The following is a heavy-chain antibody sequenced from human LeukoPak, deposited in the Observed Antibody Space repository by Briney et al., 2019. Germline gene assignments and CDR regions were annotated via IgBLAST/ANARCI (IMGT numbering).Heavy chain of an antibody. D-gene: IGHD2-15*01. CDR1: GYTFASYY. V-gene: IGHV1-2*02. CDR3: ARDGYCSGGSCNNWFDP. Sequence: ASVKVSCKASGYTFASYYMHWVRQAPGQGLEWMGWINPNSGGTNYAQKLQGRVTMTTDTSTSTAYMELRSLRSDDTAVYYCARDGYCSGGSCNNWFDPWGQGTLVTVSS. CDR2: INPNSGGT. J-gene: IGHJ5*02.